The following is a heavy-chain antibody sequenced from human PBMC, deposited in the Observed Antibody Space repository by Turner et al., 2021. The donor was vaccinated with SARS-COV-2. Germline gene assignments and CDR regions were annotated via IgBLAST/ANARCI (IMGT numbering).Heavy chain of an antibody. CDR1: GFTFSSYE. J-gene: IGHJ5*02. CDR3: ASQIHGGYYSNWFDP. V-gene: IGHV3-48*03. Sequence: EVKLVESGGGLVQPGGSLRHSCAASGFTFSSYEMNWVRQAPGKGLEWVSYISSSGSTIYYADSVKGRFTISRDNAKNSLYLQMNSLRAEDTAVYYCASQIHGGYYSNWFDPWGQGTLVTVSS. CDR2: ISSSGSTI. D-gene: IGHD3-22*01.